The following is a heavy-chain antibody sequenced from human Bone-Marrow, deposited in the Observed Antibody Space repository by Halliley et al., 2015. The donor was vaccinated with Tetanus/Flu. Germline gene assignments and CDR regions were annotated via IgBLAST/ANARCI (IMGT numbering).Heavy chain of an antibody. CDR2: IYYSGTP. Sequence: IYYSGTPPYNPSLASRLTISIDPYKNQFSLDLTSVTAADTALYYCARNTISGYPSGRRNLFDSWGQGALVTVSS. D-gene: IGHD6-19*01. J-gene: IGHJ4*02. CDR3: ARNTISGYPSGRRNLFDS. V-gene: IGHV4-39*07.